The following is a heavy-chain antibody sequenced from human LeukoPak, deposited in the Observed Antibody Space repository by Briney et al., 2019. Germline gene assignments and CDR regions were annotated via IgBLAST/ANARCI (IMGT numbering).Heavy chain of an antibody. D-gene: IGHD3-22*01. CDR1: GGSISSSSYY. CDR2: IYYSGST. V-gene: IGHV4-39*01. Sequence: SETLSLTSTISGGSISSSSYYRGWIRQPPGKGLEWIGSIYYSGSTYYNPSLKSRVTISVDTSKNQFSLKLSSVTAADTAVYFCARHGRPYYYDSSGAYFDYWGQGTLVTVSS. J-gene: IGHJ4*02. CDR3: ARHGRPYYYDSSGAYFDY.